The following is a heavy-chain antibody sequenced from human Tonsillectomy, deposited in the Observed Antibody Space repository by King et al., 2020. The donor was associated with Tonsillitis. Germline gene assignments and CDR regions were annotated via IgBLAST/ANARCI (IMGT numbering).Heavy chain of an antibody. CDR3: CGYDIWTGPPPDYHYHYMDV. J-gene: IGHJ6*03. CDR1: GFTFSNAW. Sequence: EVQLVESGGGLVKPGGSLRLSCAASGFTFSNAWMNWVRQAPGKGLEWVGRIKSKTDGGTTDYAAPVKGRITISRDDSKNTLYLQMNSLKTEDTAVYYCCGYDIWTGPPPDYHYHYMDVWGKGTTVTVSS. V-gene: IGHV3-15*07. D-gene: IGHD3-9*01. CDR2: IKSKTDGGTT.